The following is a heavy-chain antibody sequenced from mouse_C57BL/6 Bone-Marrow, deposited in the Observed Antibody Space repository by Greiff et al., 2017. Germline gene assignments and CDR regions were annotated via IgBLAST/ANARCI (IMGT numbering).Heavy chain of an antibody. CDR1: GFTFSSYA. Sequence: EVKLVESGGGLVKPGASLKLSCAASGFTFSSYAMSWVRQTPEKRLEWVATISDGGSYTYYPDNVKGRFTISRDNAKNNQYLQMSHLKSEDTAMYYCARGLDYYAMDYWGRGTSVTVSS. V-gene: IGHV5-4*03. CDR2: ISDGGSYT. D-gene: IGHD3-1*01. CDR3: ARGLDYYAMDY. J-gene: IGHJ4*01.